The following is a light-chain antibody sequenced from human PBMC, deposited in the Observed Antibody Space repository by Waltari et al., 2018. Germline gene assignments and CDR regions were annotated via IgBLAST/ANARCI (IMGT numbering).Light chain of an antibody. CDR3: QKYNNWPPTWT. CDR2: GAS. J-gene: IGKJ1*01. CDR1: QSVSSN. V-gene: IGKV3-15*01. Sequence: EIVMTHSPATLSVSPGERATLSCRASQSVSSNLAWYQQKPGQAPRLLIYGASTRATGIPARFSGSGSGTEFTLTISSMQSEDFAVYYCQKYNNWPPTWTFGKGTKVEIK.